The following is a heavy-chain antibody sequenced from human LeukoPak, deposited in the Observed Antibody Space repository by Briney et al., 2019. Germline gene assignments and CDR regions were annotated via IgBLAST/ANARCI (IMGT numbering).Heavy chain of an antibody. Sequence: GGSLRLSCAASGFTFSSYAMHWVRQAPGKGLEWVSVISGSGGTTYYAESVKGRFTTSRDNSKNTLYLQMNSPRAEDTAVYYCARTYCIGSSCPGVFEYWGQGTLVTVSS. V-gene: IGHV3-23*01. CDR3: ARTYCIGSSCPGVFEY. CDR1: GFTFSSYA. D-gene: IGHD2-15*01. CDR2: ISGSGGTT. J-gene: IGHJ4*02.